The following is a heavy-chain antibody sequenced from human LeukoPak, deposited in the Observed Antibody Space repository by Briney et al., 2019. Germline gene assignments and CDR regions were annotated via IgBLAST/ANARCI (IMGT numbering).Heavy chain of an antibody. J-gene: IGHJ4*02. V-gene: IGHV4-59*01. D-gene: IGHD6-13*01. CDR1: GGSISSYY. Sequence: SETLSLTCTVSGGSISSYYWSWIRQPPGKGLEWIGYIYYSGSTNYNPSLKSRVTISVDTSKNQFSLKLSSVTAADTAVYYCAGEGSSFDSSKFDYWGQGTLVTVSS. CDR3: AGEGSSFDSSKFDY. CDR2: IYYSGST.